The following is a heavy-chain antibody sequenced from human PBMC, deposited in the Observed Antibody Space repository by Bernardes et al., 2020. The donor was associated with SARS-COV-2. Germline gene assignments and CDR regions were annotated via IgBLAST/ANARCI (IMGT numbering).Heavy chain of an antibody. V-gene: IGHV5-51*01. CDR2: IYPRDSDT. CDR1: GYSFTNYW. CDR3: ARRAGGTIVDS. Sequence: LKISCQGSGYSFTNYWIAWVRQMPGKGLEWMGVIYPRDSDTTYSPSFQGQVTISADKSISTAYLQWSSLRASDTAIYYCARRAGGTIVDSWGQGTLVTVSS. J-gene: IGHJ4*02. D-gene: IGHD1-7*01.